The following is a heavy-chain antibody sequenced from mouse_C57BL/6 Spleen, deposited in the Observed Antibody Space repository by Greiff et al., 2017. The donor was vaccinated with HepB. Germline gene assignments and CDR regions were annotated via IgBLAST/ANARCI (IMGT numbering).Heavy chain of an antibody. D-gene: IGHD2-14*01. Sequence: EVQLQQSGPELVKPGASVKISCKASGYTFTDYYMNWVKQSHGKSLEWIGDINPNNGGTSYNQKFKGKATLTVDKSSSTAYMELRSLTSEDSAVYYCARDEGVRRSYWYFDVWGTGTTVTVSS. CDR2: INPNNGGT. CDR1: GYTFTDYY. CDR3: ARDEGVRRSYWYFDV. V-gene: IGHV1-26*01. J-gene: IGHJ1*03.